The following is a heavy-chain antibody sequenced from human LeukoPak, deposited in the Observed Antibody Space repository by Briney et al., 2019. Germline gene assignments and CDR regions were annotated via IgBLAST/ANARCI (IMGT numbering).Heavy chain of an antibody. J-gene: IGHJ4*02. CDR1: GFTFSSYE. Sequence: GGSLRLSCAASGFTFSSYEMNWVRQAPGKGLEWVSYISSSAGTIYYTDSVKGRFTISRDNAKNSLYLQMNSRRAEDTAVYYCAREASSGDLEYWGQGTLVTVSS. CDR2: ISSSAGTI. CDR3: AREASSGDLEY. V-gene: IGHV3-48*03. D-gene: IGHD4-17*01.